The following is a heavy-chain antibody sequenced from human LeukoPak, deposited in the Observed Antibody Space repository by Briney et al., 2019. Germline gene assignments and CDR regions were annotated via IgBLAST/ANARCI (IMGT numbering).Heavy chain of an antibody. V-gene: IGHV4-34*01. CDR3: ARLSSSSSSPYYFDY. D-gene: IGHD6-6*01. CDR1: GGSFSGYY. J-gene: IGHJ4*02. Sequence: SETLSLTCAVYGGSFSGYYWSWIRQPPGKGLEWIGEINHSGSTNYNPSLKSRVTILVDTSKNQFSLKLSSVTAADTAVYYCARLSSSSSSPYYFDYWGQGTLVTVSS. CDR2: INHSGST.